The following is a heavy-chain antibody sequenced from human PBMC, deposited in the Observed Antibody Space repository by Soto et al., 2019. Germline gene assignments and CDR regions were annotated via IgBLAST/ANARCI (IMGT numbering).Heavy chain of an antibody. CDR1: GGSFNRHT. J-gene: IGHJ4*02. Sequence: QVQLVQSGAEVRKPGSSVRVSCKASGGSFNRHTISWVRQAPGQGLEWMGGIIPIFGTANHAQKFQGRVTIIADESTSTVYMELSSLRSDDTAIYYCARVWGYDSTDYSYAYWGQGTLVIVSS. CDR3: ARVWGYDSTDYSYAY. D-gene: IGHD3-22*01. V-gene: IGHV1-69*01. CDR2: IIPIFGTA.